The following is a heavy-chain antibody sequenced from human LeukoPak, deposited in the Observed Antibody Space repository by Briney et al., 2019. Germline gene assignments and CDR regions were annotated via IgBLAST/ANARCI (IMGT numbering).Heavy chain of an antibody. D-gene: IGHD6-13*01. Sequence: GGSLRLSCAASGFTVSSNYMSWVRQAPGKGLEWVSVIYSGGSTYYADSVKGRFTISRDNSKNTLYLQMNSLRAEDTAVYYCARAFVAAAGSDYWGQGTLVTVSS. CDR3: ARAFVAAAGSDY. CDR1: GFTVSSNY. J-gene: IGHJ4*02. CDR2: IYSGGST. V-gene: IGHV3-53*01.